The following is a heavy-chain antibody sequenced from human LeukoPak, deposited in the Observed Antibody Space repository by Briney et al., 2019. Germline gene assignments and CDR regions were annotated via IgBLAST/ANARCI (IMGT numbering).Heavy chain of an antibody. CDR2: ISAYNGNT. D-gene: IGHD2-15*01. Sequence: ASVKVSCKASGYTFTSYGISWVRQAPGQGPEWMGWISAYNGNTNYAQKLQGRVTMTTDTSTSTAYMELRSLRSDDTAVYYCARVGRYCSGGSCYSFSDWFDPWGQGTLVTVSS. CDR3: ARVGRYCSGGSCYSFSDWFDP. CDR1: GYTFTSYG. J-gene: IGHJ5*02. V-gene: IGHV1-18*01.